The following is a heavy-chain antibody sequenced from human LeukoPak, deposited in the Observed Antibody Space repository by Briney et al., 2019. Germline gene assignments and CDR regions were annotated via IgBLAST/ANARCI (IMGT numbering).Heavy chain of an antibody. V-gene: IGHV3-21*01. Sequence: GGSLRLSCAASGFTFSSYSMNWLRQAPGKGLEWVSSISSSSSYIYYPDSVKGRFTISRDNAKNSLYLQMNSLRAEDTAVYYCARDLDYDILTGYSQTQASLYYWGQGTLVTVSS. J-gene: IGHJ4*02. CDR1: GFTFSSYS. CDR3: ARDLDYDILTGYSQTQASLYY. CDR2: ISSSSSYI. D-gene: IGHD3-9*01.